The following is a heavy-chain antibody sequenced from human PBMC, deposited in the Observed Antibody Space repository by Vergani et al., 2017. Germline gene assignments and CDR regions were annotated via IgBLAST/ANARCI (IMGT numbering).Heavy chain of an antibody. Sequence: QLQLQESGPGLVKPSETLSLTCTVSGGSISSSSYYWGWIRQPPGKGLEWIGSTYYSGSTYYNPSLKSRVTISVDTSKNQFSLKLSSVTAADTAVYYCARHVPTIFGVVMYGMDVWGQGTTVTVSS. CDR1: GGSISSSSYY. J-gene: IGHJ6*02. CDR3: ARHVPTIFGVVMYGMDV. CDR2: TYYSGST. D-gene: IGHD3-3*01. V-gene: IGHV4-39*01.